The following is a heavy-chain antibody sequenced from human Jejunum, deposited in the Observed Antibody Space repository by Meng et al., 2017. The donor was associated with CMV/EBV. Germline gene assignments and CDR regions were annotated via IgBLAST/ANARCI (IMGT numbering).Heavy chain of an antibody. V-gene: IGHV1-18*01. CDR3: ARVFGVAYFDS. CDR1: GYTFSNYG. Sequence: CKAYGYTFSNYGFTWVRRAPGQGLEWMGYISPYNDNANYAQKFQGRVTMTRDTSTSTAYMELRSLRADDTAVYYCARVFGVAYFDSWGQGTLVTVSS. J-gene: IGHJ4*02. D-gene: IGHD3-3*01. CDR2: ISPYNDNA.